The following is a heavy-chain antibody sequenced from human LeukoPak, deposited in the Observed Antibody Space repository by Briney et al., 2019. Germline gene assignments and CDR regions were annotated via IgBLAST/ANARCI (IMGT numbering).Heavy chain of an antibody. Sequence: ASVKVSCKASGYTFTSYDINWVRQATGQGLEWMGGIIPIFGTANYAQKFQGRVTTTADKSTSTAYMELSSLRSEDTAVYYCARAGVYSSSWLYYYYYYMDVWGKGTTVTVSS. CDR3: ARAGVYSSSWLYYYYYYMDV. V-gene: IGHV1-69*06. CDR2: IIPIFGTA. D-gene: IGHD6-13*01. J-gene: IGHJ6*03. CDR1: GYTFTSYD.